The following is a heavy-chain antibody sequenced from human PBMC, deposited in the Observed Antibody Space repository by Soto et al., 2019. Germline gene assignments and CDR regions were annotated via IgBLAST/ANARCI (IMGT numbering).Heavy chain of an antibody. J-gene: IGHJ6*02. CDR1: GFTFSSYA. CDR2: ISYDGSNK. D-gene: IGHD6-13*01. Sequence: QVQLVESGGGVVQPGRSLRLSCAASGFTFSSYAMHWVRQAPGKGLEWVAVISYDGSNKYYADSVKGRFTISRDNSKKTLYLQMNSLRAEDTAVYYCARDDTAAAVDYYYYGMDVWGQGTTVTVSS. CDR3: ARDDTAAAVDYYYYGMDV. V-gene: IGHV3-30-3*01.